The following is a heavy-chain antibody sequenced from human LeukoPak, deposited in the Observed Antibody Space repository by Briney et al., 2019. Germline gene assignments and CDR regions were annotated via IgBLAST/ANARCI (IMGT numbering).Heavy chain of an antibody. CDR2: INPDGNKK. CDR3: ARDLAYSRLDY. V-gene: IGHV3-7*01. D-gene: IGHD5-18*01. Sequence: GGSLRLSCAVSGLTFSSSWMDWVRQAPGKGLEWVASINPDGNKKYSADSVKGRFTVSRDNAENSLYLQMNSLRVEDTAFYYCARDLAYSRLDYWGQGMLVTASS. CDR1: GLTFSSSW. J-gene: IGHJ4*02.